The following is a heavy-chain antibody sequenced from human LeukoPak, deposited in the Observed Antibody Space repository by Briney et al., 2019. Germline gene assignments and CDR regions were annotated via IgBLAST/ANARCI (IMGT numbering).Heavy chain of an antibody. CDR1: GGSFSGYY. D-gene: IGHD2-8*01. CDR3: ASCTHPTGFDY. Sequence: SETLSLTCAVYGGSFSGYYWSWIRQPPGKGLEWIGEINHSGSTNYNPSLKSRVTISVDTSENQFSLKLSSVTAADTAVYYCASCTHPTGFDYWGQGTLVTVSS. J-gene: IGHJ4*02. CDR2: INHSGST. V-gene: IGHV4-34*01.